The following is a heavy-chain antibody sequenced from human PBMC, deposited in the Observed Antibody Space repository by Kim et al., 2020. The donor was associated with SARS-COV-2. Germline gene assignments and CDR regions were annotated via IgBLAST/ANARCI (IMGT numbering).Heavy chain of an antibody. CDR2: TKEDGSEE. Sequence: GGSLRLSCAASGFTFSTYWMSWVRQTPGKGLEWVANTKEDGSEESYVDSVKGRFTISRDNAKNSLFLQMNSLRAEDTAVYYCARVGPAITYYFDSSEYYFDLWGQGTLVTVSS. D-gene: IGHD3-22*01. CDR3: ARVGPAITYYFDSSEYYFDL. V-gene: IGHV3-7*01. J-gene: IGHJ4*02. CDR1: GFTFSTYW.